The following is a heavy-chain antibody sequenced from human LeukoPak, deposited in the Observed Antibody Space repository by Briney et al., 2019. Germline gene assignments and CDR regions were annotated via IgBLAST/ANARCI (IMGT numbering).Heavy chain of an antibody. CDR2: ISISGDGT. CDR1: GFTFNNYA. Sequence: GGSLRLSYVASGFTFNNYAMSWVRQAPGKGLEWVSGISISGDGTYYADSVKGRFTISRDKSYNTLYLQMNSLRAEDTAVYYCVRAAPRDCSSTSCSLFDNWGQGTLVTVSS. D-gene: IGHD2-2*01. J-gene: IGHJ4*02. CDR3: VRAAPRDCSSTSCSLFDN. V-gene: IGHV3-23*01.